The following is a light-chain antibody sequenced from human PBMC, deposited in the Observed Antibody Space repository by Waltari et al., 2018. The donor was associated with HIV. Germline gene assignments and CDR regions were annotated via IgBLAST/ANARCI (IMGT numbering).Light chain of an antibody. Sequence: SYELTQPPSVSVSPGQTARITCSGDALPKQYAYWYQQKPGQAPVLVIYKDCERRSGLPERFSDCSSGTTVTLTISGVQAEDEADYYCQSADSSGTVVFGGGTKLTVL. CDR1: ALPKQY. V-gene: IGLV3-25*03. J-gene: IGLJ2*01. CDR2: KDC. CDR3: QSADSSGTVV.